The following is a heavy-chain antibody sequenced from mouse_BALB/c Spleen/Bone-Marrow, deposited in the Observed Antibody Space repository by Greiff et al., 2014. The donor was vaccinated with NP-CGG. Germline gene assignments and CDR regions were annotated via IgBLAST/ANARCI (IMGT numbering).Heavy chain of an antibody. CDR2: IDPANGNT. CDR1: GFNIKDAY. D-gene: IGHD1-1*01. V-gene: IGHV14-3*02. Sequence: EVQLQQSGAELVKPGASVKLSCTASGFNIKDAYMHWVKQRPEQGLEWIGRIDPANGNTKYDPKFQGKATITADTSSNTAYLQLSSLTSEDTAVYYCARYYRYYYAMDYWGQGTSVTVSS. J-gene: IGHJ4*01. CDR3: ARYYRYYYAMDY.